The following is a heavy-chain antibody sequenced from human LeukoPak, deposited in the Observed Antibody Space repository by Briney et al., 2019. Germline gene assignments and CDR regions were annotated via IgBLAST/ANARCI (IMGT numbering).Heavy chain of an antibody. CDR1: VGSFSGYY. CDR2: INHSGST. D-gene: IGHD5-18*01. CDR3: ASGDSYGPAH. J-gene: IGHJ4*02. Sequence: SETLSLTCAVYVGSFSGYYWSWIRQPPGKGLEWIGEINHSGSTNYNPSLKSRVTISVDTSKNQFSLKLSSVTAADTAVYYCASGDSYGPAHWGQGTLVTVSS. V-gene: IGHV4-34*01.